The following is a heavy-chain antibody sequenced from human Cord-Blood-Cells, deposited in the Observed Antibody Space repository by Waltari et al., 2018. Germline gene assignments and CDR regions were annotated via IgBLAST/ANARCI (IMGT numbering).Heavy chain of an antibody. Sequence: QVQLVQSGAEVKKPGASVKVSCKASGYTFTSYDINWVRQANGQGLEWMGWMNPNSGNTGYAQKFQGRVTITRNTSISTAYMELSSLRSEDTAVYYCARGPGYCSSTSCYTGGFDYWGQGTLVTVSS. CDR2: MNPNSGNT. D-gene: IGHD2-2*02. V-gene: IGHV1-8*03. CDR3: ARGPGYCSSTSCYTGGFDY. J-gene: IGHJ4*02. CDR1: GYTFTSYD.